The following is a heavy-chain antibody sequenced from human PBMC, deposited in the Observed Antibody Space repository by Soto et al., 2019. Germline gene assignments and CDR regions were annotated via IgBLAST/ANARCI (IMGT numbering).Heavy chain of an antibody. J-gene: IGHJ6*02. V-gene: IGHV4-4*02. D-gene: IGHD4-4*01. CDR2: IYHSGST. CDR3: ARGGLTTVGAGFDYYYYGMDV. Sequence: SETLSLTCAVSGGSISSSNWWSWVCQPPGKGLEWIGEIYHSGSTNYNPSLKSRVTISVDKSKNQFSLKLSSVTAADTAVYYCARGGLTTVGAGFDYYYYGMDVWGQGTTVTVSS. CDR1: GGSISSSNW.